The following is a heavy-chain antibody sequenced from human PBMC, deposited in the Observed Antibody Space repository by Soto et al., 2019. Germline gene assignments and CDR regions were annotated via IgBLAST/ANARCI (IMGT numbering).Heavy chain of an antibody. D-gene: IGHD6-6*01. Sequence: GGSLRLSCAASGFTFSSYAMSWVRQAPGKGLEWVSAISGSGGSTYYADSVKGRFTISRDNSKNTLYLQMNSLRAEDTAVYYCAKDLWDGIAARPLWFDPWGQGTLVTVSS. V-gene: IGHV3-23*01. CDR3: AKDLWDGIAARPLWFDP. J-gene: IGHJ5*02. CDR1: GFTFSSYA. CDR2: ISGSGGST.